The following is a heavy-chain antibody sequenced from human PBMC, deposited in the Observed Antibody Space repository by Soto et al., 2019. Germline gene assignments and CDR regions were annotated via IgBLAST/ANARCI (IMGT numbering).Heavy chain of an antibody. CDR2: IIPILGIA. D-gene: IGHD6-19*01. V-gene: IGHV1-69*02. J-gene: IGHJ4*02. Sequence: QVQLVQSGAEVKKPGSSVKVSCKASGGTFSSYTISWVRQAPGQGLEWMGRIIPILGIANYAQKFQGRVTITADKSTSTAYMELSSLRSEDTAVYYCARDPSSGWDPPDYWGQGTLVTVSS. CDR3: ARDPSSGWDPPDY. CDR1: GGTFSSYT.